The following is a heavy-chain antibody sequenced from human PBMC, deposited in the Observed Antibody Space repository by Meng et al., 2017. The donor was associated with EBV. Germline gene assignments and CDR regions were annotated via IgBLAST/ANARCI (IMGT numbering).Heavy chain of an antibody. J-gene: IGHJ4*02. CDR3: ARAEIAAAGRLDY. Sequence: QGELGQAGAWVKKPGSSVKVSCKASGGTFSSYAISWVRQAPGQGLEWMGGIIPIFGTANYAQKFQGRVTITADKSTSTAYMELSSLRSEDTAVYYCARAEIAAAGRLDYWGQGTLVTVSS. V-gene: IGHV1-69*06. D-gene: IGHD6-13*01. CDR2: IIPIFGTA. CDR1: GGTFSSYA.